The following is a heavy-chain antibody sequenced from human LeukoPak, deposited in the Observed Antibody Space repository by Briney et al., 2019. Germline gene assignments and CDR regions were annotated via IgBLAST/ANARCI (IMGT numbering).Heavy chain of an antibody. CDR1: GYTFTSYG. D-gene: IGHD2-2*01. CDR2: ISAYNGNT. Sequence: ASVKVSCKASGYTFTSYGISWVRQAPGQGLEWMGWISAYNGNTNYAQKLQGRVTMTTDTSTSTAYTELRSLRSDDTAVYYCARGDIVVVPAATYYYYYGMDVWGQGTTVTVSS. J-gene: IGHJ6*02. CDR3: ARGDIVVVPAATYYYYYGMDV. V-gene: IGHV1-18*01.